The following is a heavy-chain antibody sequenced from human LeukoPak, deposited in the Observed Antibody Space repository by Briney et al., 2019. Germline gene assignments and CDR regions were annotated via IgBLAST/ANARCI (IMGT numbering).Heavy chain of an antibody. Sequence: ASVKVSCKASGYTFTSYGISWVRQAPGQGLEWMGWISAYNGNTNYAQKLQGRVTMTTDTSTSTAYMELRSLRSDDTAVYYCARVPWFGELLPDFDYWGQGTLVTVSS. V-gene: IGHV1-18*01. CDR1: GYTFTSYG. CDR2: ISAYNGNT. J-gene: IGHJ4*02. D-gene: IGHD3-10*01. CDR3: ARVPWFGELLPDFDY.